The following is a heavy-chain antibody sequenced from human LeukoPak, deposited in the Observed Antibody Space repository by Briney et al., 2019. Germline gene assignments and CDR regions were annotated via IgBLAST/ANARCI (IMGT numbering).Heavy chain of an antibody. Sequence: SETLSLTCAVYGGSFSGYYWSWIRQPPGKGLEWIGEINRSGSTNYNPSLKSRVTISVDTSKNQFSLKLSSVTAADTAVYYCARHIQVGANAFDYWGQGTLVTVSS. J-gene: IGHJ4*02. V-gene: IGHV4-34*01. CDR1: GGSFSGYY. CDR2: INRSGST. CDR3: ARHIQVGANAFDY. D-gene: IGHD1-26*01.